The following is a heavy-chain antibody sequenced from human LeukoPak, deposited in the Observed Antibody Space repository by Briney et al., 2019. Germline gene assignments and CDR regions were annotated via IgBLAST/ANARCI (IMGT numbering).Heavy chain of an antibody. J-gene: IGHJ6*02. CDR3: ARSDSSSWYPHYYYYYYGMDV. D-gene: IGHD6-13*01. CDR1: GYTFTSYD. CDR2: MNANSGNT. V-gene: IGHV1-8*01. Sequence: ASVKVSCKASGYTFTSYDINWVRQATGQGLEWMGWMNANSGNTGYAQKFQGRVTMTRNTSISTAYMELSSLRSEDTAVYYCARSDSSSWYPHYYYYYYGMDVWGQGTTVTVSS.